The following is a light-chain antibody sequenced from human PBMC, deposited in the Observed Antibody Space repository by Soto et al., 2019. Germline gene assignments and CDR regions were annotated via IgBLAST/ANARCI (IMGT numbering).Light chain of an antibody. CDR1: QSVSSY. Sequence: EIVLTQSPATLSLSPGERATLSCRASQSVSSYLAWYQQKPGQAPSLLIYDASNRATGIPARFSGSGSGTGLSLTISSLEPEYFAVYYCQQRSNWPRMYTFGQGTKLEIK. CDR3: QQRSNWPRMYT. V-gene: IGKV3-11*01. J-gene: IGKJ2*01. CDR2: DAS.